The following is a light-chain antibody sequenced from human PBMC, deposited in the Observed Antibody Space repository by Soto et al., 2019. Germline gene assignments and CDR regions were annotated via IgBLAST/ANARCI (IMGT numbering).Light chain of an antibody. Sequence: QSVLTQPPSASGTPGQRVTISCSGISSNIGSNPVNWYQQVPGTAPKLLIYTDNQRPSGVPDRFSGSKSGTSASLAISGLQSEDEADYYCAAWDDSLKGVLFGGGTKVTVL. CDR2: TDN. V-gene: IGLV1-44*01. CDR1: SSNIGSNP. CDR3: AAWDDSLKGVL. J-gene: IGLJ2*01.